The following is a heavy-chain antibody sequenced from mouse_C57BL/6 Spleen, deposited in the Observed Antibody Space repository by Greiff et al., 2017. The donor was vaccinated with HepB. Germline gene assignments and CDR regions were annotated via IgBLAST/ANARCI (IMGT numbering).Heavy chain of an antibody. CDR2: IHPNSGST. D-gene: IGHD1-1*01. J-gene: IGHJ3*01. CDR1: GYTFTSYW. CDR3: ARYYYGSSFAWFAY. V-gene: IGHV1-64*01. Sequence: QVHVKQSGAELVKPGASVKLSCKASGYTFTSYWMHWVKQRPGQGLEWIGMIHPNSGSTNYNEKFKSKATLTVDKSSSTAYMQLSSLTSEDSAVYYCARYYYGSSFAWFAYWGQGTLVTVSA.